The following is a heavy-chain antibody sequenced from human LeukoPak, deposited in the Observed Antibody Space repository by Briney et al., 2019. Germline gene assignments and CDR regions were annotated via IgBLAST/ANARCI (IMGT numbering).Heavy chain of an antibody. CDR1: GFTFSSYS. D-gene: IGHD6-19*01. Sequence: GGSLRLSCAASGFTFSSYSMNWVRQAPGKGLEWVSSISSSSSYIYYADSVKGRFAISRDNAKNSLYLQMNSLRAEDTAVYYCARGGVYSSGWYVDYWGQGTLVTVSS. CDR2: ISSSSSYI. CDR3: ARGGVYSSGWYVDY. J-gene: IGHJ4*02. V-gene: IGHV3-21*01.